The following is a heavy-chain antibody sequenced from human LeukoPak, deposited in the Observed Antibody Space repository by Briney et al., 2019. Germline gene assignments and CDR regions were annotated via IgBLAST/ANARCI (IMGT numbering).Heavy chain of an antibody. Sequence: GGSLRLSCAASGFTFSNYAMSWVRQPPGKGLEWVSSISRRSTYIYYADSVKGRFTISKDNAKNSLYLQMDSQRAEDTAVYYCARAQVGYNWFDPWGQGTLVTVSS. J-gene: IGHJ5*02. V-gene: IGHV3-21*01. CDR3: ARAQVGYNWFDP. CDR1: GFTFSNYA. CDR2: ISRRSTYI. D-gene: IGHD1-26*01.